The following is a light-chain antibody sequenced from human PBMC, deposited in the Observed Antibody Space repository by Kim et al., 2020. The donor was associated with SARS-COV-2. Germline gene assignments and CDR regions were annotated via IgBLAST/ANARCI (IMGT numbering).Light chain of an antibody. V-gene: IGKV3-15*01. CDR1: QSVSSN. CDR2: GAS. J-gene: IGKJ5*01. Sequence: VSPGERATPSCRASQSVSSNLAWYQQKPGQAPRLLIYGASTRATGIPARFSGSGSGTEFTLTISSLQSEDFAVYYCQQYNNWPFTFGQGTRLEIK. CDR3: QQYNNWPFT.